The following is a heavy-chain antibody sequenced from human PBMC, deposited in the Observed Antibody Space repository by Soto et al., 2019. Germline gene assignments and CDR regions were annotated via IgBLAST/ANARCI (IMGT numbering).Heavy chain of an antibody. D-gene: IGHD3-16*01. CDR1: GYIFVNYG. Sequence: ASVKVSCKASGYIFVNYGIAWVQQAPGQGLEWMGWISPYTGNTHSASKVQGRLTMTTDTSTSTAYMDLGSLTSDDTAVYYCVMVDNYVTPTPQDVWGQGTTVTVS. CDR2: ISPYTGNT. CDR3: VMVDNYVTPTPQDV. V-gene: IGHV1-18*01. J-gene: IGHJ6*02.